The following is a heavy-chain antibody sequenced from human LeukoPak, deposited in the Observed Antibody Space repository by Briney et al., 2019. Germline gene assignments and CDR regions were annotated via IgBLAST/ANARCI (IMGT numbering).Heavy chain of an antibody. CDR2: ISSSGNTI. V-gene: IGHV3-48*03. CDR3: ARTNYYDISGYDY. Sequence: GGSLRLSSAASGFTFSSYEMNWVRQAPGKGLEWVSYISSSGNTIYYADSVKGRFTISRDNAENSLYLQMNSLRAEDTALYYCARTNYYDISGYDYWGQGTLVTVSS. J-gene: IGHJ4*02. CDR1: GFTFSSYE. D-gene: IGHD3-22*01.